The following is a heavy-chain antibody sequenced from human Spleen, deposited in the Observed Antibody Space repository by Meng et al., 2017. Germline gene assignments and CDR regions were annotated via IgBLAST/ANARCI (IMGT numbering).Heavy chain of an antibody. V-gene: IGHV3-9*01. D-gene: IGHD3-10*01. J-gene: IGHJ3*02. CDR2: ISWNSGSI. CDR1: GFTFDDYA. Sequence: SLKISCAASGFTFDDYAMHWVRQAPGKGLEWVSGISWNSGSIGYADSVKGRFTISRDNAKNSLYLQMNSLRAEDTAVYYCARGGDYPPKTGNDAFDIWGPGTMVTVSS. CDR3: ARGGDYPPKTGNDAFDI.